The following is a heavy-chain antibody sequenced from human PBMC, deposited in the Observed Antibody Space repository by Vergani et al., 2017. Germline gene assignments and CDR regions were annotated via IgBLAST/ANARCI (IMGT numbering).Heavy chain of an antibody. D-gene: IGHD2-21*02. Sequence: QVQLVQSGAEVKKPGASVKVSCKASGYTFTGYYMHWVRQAPGQGLEWMGWINPNRGGTYYAQKFQGRVTMTRDTSLSTAYMELSRLRSEDTAVYYCARDCGGDCYFDYWGQGSLVTVSS. J-gene: IGHJ4*02. V-gene: IGHV1-2*02. CDR2: INPNRGGT. CDR1: GYTFTGYY. CDR3: ARDCGGDCYFDY.